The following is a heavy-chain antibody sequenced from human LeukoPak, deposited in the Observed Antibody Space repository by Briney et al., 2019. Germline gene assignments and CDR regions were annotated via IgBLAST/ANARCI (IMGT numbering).Heavy chain of an antibody. CDR1: GGSISSYY. CDR2: IYYGGST. Sequence: SETLSLTCTVSGGSISSYYWNWIRQTPGKGLEWIGYIYYGGSTNYNPSLKSRVTISVDTSKNQVSLKLSSVTAADTAVYYCARAPRSSSWSFDYWGQGTLVTVSS. J-gene: IGHJ4*02. D-gene: IGHD6-13*01. CDR3: ARAPRSSSWSFDY. V-gene: IGHV4-59*01.